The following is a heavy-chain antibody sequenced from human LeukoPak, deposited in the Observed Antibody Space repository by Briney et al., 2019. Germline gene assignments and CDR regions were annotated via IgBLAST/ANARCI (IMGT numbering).Heavy chain of an antibody. V-gene: IGHV4-4*09. CDR2: IYTSGST. CDR1: GGSISSYY. Sequence: SETLSLTCTVSGGSISSYYWSWIRQPPGKGLEWIGYIYTSGSTNYSPSLKSRVTISVDTSKNQFSLKLSSVTAADTAVYYCAGHHSEGVGYNLGYWGQGTLVTVSS. D-gene: IGHD5-24*01. J-gene: IGHJ4*02. CDR3: AGHHSEGVGYNLGY.